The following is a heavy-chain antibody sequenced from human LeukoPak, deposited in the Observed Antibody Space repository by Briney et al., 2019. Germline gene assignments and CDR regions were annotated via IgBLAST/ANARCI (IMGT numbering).Heavy chain of an antibody. CDR2: ISYDGSNK. V-gene: IGHV3-30*18. J-gene: IGHJ4*02. Sequence: GRSLRLSCAASGFIFSNYGMHWFRQAPGKGLEWVAVISYDGSNKYYADSVKGRFTISRDNSKNTLYLQMNSLRAEDTAVYHCAKDYYGDWGQGTLVTVSS. CDR1: GFIFSNYG. D-gene: IGHD3-10*01. CDR3: AKDYYGD.